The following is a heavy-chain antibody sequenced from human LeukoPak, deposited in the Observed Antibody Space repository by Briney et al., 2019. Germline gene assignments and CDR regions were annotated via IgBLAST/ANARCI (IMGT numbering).Heavy chain of an antibody. CDR3: ARDRGTAFDY. CDR1: GFTFSSYS. D-gene: IGHD3-10*01. Sequence: PGGSLRLSCAASGFTFSSYSMNWVRRAPGKGLEWVSSISSSSSYIYYADSVKGRFTISRDNAKNSLYLQMNSLRAEDTAVYYCARDRGTAFDYWGQGTLVTVSS. J-gene: IGHJ4*02. CDR2: ISSSSSYI. V-gene: IGHV3-21*01.